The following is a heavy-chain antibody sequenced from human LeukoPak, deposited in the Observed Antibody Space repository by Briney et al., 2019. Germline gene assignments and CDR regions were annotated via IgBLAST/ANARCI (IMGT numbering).Heavy chain of an antibody. V-gene: IGHV3-30*02. CDR3: AKASGRSAYGLDY. CDR2: IRNDGSKK. D-gene: IGHD3-16*01. CDR1: GFSFSDYG. J-gene: IGHJ4*02. Sequence: PWGSLRLSCGAAGFSFSDYGMHWVRQAPGKGLEWVAFIRNDGSKKYYVDSVKGRFTISRDDSKNMVFLQMYSLRPEDTAVYYCAKASGRSAYGLDYWGQGTLVTVFS.